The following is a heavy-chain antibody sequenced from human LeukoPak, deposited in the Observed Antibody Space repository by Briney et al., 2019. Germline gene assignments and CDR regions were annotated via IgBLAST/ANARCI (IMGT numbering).Heavy chain of an antibody. D-gene: IGHD2-21*02. V-gene: IGHV1-18*01. Sequence: EASVKVSCKASGYTFTSYGISWVRQAPGQGHEWMGWISAYNGNTNYAQKLQGRATMTTDTSTSTAYMELRSLRSDDTAVYYCARDRVTAPAVYWGQGTLVTVSS. J-gene: IGHJ4*02. CDR2: ISAYNGNT. CDR3: ARDRVTAPAVY. CDR1: GYTFTSYG.